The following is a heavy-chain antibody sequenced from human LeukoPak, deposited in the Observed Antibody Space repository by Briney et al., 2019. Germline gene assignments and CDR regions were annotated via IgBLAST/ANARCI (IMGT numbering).Heavy chain of an antibody. CDR2: IYYSGST. CDR3: ARDLGSSFDY. V-gene: IGHV4-59*01. CDR1: GGSISSYY. D-gene: IGHD2/OR15-2a*01. Sequence: SETLSLTCTVSGGSISSYYWSWIRQPPGKGLEWIGYIYYSGSTNYNPSLKSRVTISVDTSKNQFSLKLSSVTAADTAVYYCARDLGSSFDYWGQGTLFTVSS. J-gene: IGHJ4*02.